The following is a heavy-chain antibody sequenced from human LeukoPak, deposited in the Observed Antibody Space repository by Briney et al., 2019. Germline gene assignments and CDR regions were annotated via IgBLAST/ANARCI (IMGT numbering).Heavy chain of an antibody. CDR3: AREVYDSSGYHAVEYFQH. CDR2: IIPIFGTA. V-gene: IGHV1-69*05. J-gene: IGHJ1*01. D-gene: IGHD3-22*01. CDR1: GGTFSSYA. Sequence: SVKVSCKASGGTFSSYAISWVRQAPGQGHEWMGRIIPIFGTANYAQKFQGRVTITTDESTSTAYMELSSLRSEDTAVYYCAREVYDSSGYHAVEYFQHWGQGTLVTVS.